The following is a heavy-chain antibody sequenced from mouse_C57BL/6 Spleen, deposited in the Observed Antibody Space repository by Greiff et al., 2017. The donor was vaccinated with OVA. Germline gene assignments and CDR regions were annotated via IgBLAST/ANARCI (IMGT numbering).Heavy chain of an antibody. CDR1: GFSLTSYA. Sequence: VMLVESGPGLVAPSQSLSITCTVSGFSLTSYAISWVRQPPGKGLEWLGVIWTGGGTNYNSALKSRLSISKDNSKSQVFLKMNSLQTDDTARYYCARNPILFDGYYVDYWGQGTTLTVSS. J-gene: IGHJ2*01. D-gene: IGHD2-3*01. CDR2: IWTGGGT. V-gene: IGHV2-9-1*01. CDR3: ARNPILFDGYYVDY.